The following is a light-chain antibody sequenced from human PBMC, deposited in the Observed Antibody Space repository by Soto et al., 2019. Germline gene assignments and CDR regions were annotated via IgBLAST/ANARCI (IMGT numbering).Light chain of an antibody. CDR2: STS. V-gene: IGLV7-43*01. Sequence: VVTQEPSLTVSLGGTVTLTCSSSTGAVTNTHYANWFQQKPGQPPRSLIYSTSNKYSWTPARFSGSLLGGSAALTLSDVQPEDEADYYCQLYYGATRVFGGGTKVTVL. J-gene: IGLJ3*02. CDR3: QLYYGATRV. CDR1: TGAVTNTHY.